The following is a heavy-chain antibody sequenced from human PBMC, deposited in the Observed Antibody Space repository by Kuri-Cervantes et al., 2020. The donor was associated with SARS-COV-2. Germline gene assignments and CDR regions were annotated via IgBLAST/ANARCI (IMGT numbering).Heavy chain of an antibody. CDR2: ISSSSSYT. J-gene: IGHJ4*02. V-gene: IGHV3-11*06. D-gene: IGHD5-18*01. CDR1: GFTFSDYY. CDR3: ARVLRDRGEYSYGHEYYFDY. Sequence: GGSLRLSCAASGFTFSDYYMSWIRQAPGKGLEWVSYISSSSSYTNYADSVKGRFTISRDNAKNSLYRQMNSLRAEDTAVYYCARVLRDRGEYSYGHEYYFDYWGQGTLVTVSS.